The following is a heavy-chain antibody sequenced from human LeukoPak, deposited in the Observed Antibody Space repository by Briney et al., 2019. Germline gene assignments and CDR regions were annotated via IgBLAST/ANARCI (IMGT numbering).Heavy chain of an antibody. CDR3: ARGGDPHTCFDY. V-gene: IGHV4-4*07. CDR2: IYISGNT. CDR1: GDSMNNYC. Sequence: SQTDSPACTVSGDSMNNYCWIWMRQPAGKWLEWIGRIYISGNTMYNPSLQSKGPMTLDTSKNKFSLKLRSVTAADTAVYFCARGGDPHTCFDYWGQGILVSVSS. J-gene: IGHJ4*02. D-gene: IGHD3-16*01.